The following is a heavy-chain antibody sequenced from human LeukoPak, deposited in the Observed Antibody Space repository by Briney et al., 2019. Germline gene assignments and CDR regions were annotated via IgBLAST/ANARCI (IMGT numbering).Heavy chain of an antibody. CDR3: AREKGVQYGGYDSYYYGMDV. V-gene: IGHV3-30*19. Sequence: PGGSLRLSCAASGFTFSSYGMHWVRQAPGKGLEWVAVIWYDGSNKYYTDSVKGRFTISRDNSKNTLYLQMNSLRADDTAMYYCAREKGVQYGGYDSYYYGMDVWGQGTTVTVSS. CDR1: GFTFSSYG. D-gene: IGHD5-12*01. CDR2: IWYDGSNK. J-gene: IGHJ6*02.